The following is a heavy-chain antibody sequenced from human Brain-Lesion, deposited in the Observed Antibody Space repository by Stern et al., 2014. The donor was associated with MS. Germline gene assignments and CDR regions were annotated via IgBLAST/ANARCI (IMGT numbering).Heavy chain of an antibody. V-gene: IGHV1-24*01. CDR2: FDPEDGET. CDR3: ATLSPGAGGNYYRHFDY. J-gene: IGHJ4*02. D-gene: IGHD1-26*01. CDR1: GYTLTDLS. Sequence: VQLVQSGAEVKKPGASVKVSCKASGYTLTDLSMHWVRQAPRKGLEWMGGFDPEDGETIYAQKVQGRVTMTEDTSTNTAFMHMSSLRSEDTAVYYCATLSPGAGGNYYRHFDYWGQGTLVTVSS.